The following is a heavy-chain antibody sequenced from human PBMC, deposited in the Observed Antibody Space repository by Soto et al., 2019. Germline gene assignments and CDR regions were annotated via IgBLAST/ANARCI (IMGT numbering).Heavy chain of an antibody. J-gene: IGHJ6*02. CDR2: ISYDGSNK. CDR3: AREDWRSRGAYYYYYYGMDV. CDR1: GFTFSSYA. V-gene: IGHV3-30-3*01. Sequence: QVQLVESGGGVVQPGRSLRLSCAASGFTFSSYAMHWVRQAPGKGLEWVAVISYDGSNKYYADSVKGRFTISRDNSKNTLYLQMNSLRAEDTAVYYCAREDWRSRGAYYYYYYGMDVWGQGTTVTVSS. D-gene: IGHD1-1*01.